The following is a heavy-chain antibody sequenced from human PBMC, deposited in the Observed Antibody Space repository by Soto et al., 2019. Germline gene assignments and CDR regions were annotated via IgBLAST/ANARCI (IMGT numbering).Heavy chain of an antibody. CDR3: AKAPLITMVRDSGWFDP. CDR1: GFTFSSYA. D-gene: IGHD3-10*01. J-gene: IGHJ5*02. Sequence: GGSLRLSCAASGFTFSSYAMSWVRQAPGKGLEWVSAISGSGGSTYYADSVKGRFTISRDNSKNTLYLQMNSLRAEDTAVYYCAKAPLITMVRDSGWFDPWGQGTLVTVSS. V-gene: IGHV3-23*01. CDR2: ISGSGGST.